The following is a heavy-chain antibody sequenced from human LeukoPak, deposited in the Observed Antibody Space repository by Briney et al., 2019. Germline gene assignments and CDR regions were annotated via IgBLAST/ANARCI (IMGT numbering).Heavy chain of an antibody. CDR3: ARGKLWFGELLSANDY. Sequence: PSETLSPTCAVYGGSFSGYYWSWIRQPPGKGLEWIGEINHSGSTNYNPSLKSRVTISVDTSKNQFSLKLSSVTAADMAVYYCARGKLWFGELLSANDYWGQGTLVTVSS. CDR1: GGSFSGYY. CDR2: INHSGST. V-gene: IGHV4-34*01. D-gene: IGHD3-10*01. J-gene: IGHJ4*02.